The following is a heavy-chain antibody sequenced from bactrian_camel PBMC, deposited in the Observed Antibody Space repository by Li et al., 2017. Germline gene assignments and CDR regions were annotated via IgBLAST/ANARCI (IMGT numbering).Heavy chain of an antibody. Sequence: DVQLVESGGGSVQAGGSLRLSCAVSGYAYSSYCMGWFRQGPGKERERVALIDRYRSTNYADSVKGRFTISRDNAKNTLYPEMNSLKPDDAAMYYCAADRFCSRDWQYWGRGTQVTVS. J-gene: IGHJ4*01. CDR2: IDRYRST. D-gene: IGHD1*01. CDR3: AADRFCSRDWQY. CDR1: GYAYSSYC. V-gene: IGHV3S67*01.